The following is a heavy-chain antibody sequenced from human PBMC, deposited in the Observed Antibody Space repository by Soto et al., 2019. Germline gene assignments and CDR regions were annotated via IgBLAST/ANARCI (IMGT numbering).Heavy chain of an antibody. CDR1: GDSVSSNSAA. V-gene: IGHV6-1*01. J-gene: IGHJ6*02. CDR2: TYYRSKWYN. D-gene: IGHD3-10*01. Sequence: PSQTLSLTCAISGDSVSSNSAAWNWIRQSPSRGLEWLGRTYYRSKWYNDYAVSVKSRITINPDTSKNQFSLQLNSVTPEDTAVYYCARTSRLLWFGELLPETYYYYGMDVWGQGTTVTVSS. CDR3: ARTSRLLWFGELLPETYYYYGMDV.